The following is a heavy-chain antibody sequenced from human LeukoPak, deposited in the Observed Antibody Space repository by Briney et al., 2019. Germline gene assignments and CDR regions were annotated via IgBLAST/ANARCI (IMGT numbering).Heavy chain of an antibody. J-gene: IGHJ4*02. CDR2: ISSSTRTI. CDR1: GFSFSSYE. D-gene: IGHD6-19*01. Sequence: HTGGSLRLSCEASGFSFSSYEMNWVRQAPGKGLEWVSYISSSTRTINYADSVKGRFTISRDNAKNSLYLHMNSLRAEDAAVYYCARGMAVPGILGFDCWGQGTLVTVSS. CDR3: ARGMAVPGILGFDC. V-gene: IGHV3-48*03.